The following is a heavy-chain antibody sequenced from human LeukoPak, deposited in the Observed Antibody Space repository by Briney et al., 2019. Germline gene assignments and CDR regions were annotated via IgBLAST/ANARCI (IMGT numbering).Heavy chain of an antibody. CDR3: ATCSSISCSRGNWFDP. J-gene: IGHJ5*02. CDR1: GFTFNNYS. D-gene: IGHD2-2*01. V-gene: IGHV3-48*01. Sequence: GGSLRLSCAASGFTFNNYSMNWVRQAPGKGLEWVSYISSSSKTIYYADSVKGRFTISRDNAKNSLYLQMNSLRAGDTAVYYCATCSSISCSRGNWFDPWGQGTLVTVSS. CDR2: ISSSSKTI.